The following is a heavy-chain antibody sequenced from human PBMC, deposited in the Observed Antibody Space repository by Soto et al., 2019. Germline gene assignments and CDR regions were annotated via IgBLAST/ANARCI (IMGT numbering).Heavy chain of an antibody. J-gene: IGHJ6*03. Sequence: EVQLVESGGGLVQPGGSLRLSCAASGFTFSSYSMNWVRQAPGKGLEWVSYISSSSSTIYYADSVKGRFTISRDNAKNSLYLQMNSLRAEDTAVYYCARGVVYGDYAYYYYYYMDVWGKGTTVTVSS. CDR3: ARGVVYGDYAYYYYYYMDV. CDR1: GFTFSSYS. D-gene: IGHD4-17*01. V-gene: IGHV3-48*01. CDR2: ISSSSSTI.